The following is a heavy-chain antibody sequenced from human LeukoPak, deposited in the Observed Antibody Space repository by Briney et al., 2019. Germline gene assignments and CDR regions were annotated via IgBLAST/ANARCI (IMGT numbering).Heavy chain of an antibody. CDR1: GYTLTELA. Sequence: ASVKVSCKVSGYTLTELAIRWVRQAPGKGLEWMGGFDPEDVETIYAQKFQGRVTMTEDTYTDTAYMELSSLRSEDTAVYYCATYSGYAAYWGQGTLVSVSS. V-gene: IGHV1-24*01. CDR3: ATYSGYAAY. CDR2: FDPEDVET. D-gene: IGHD5-12*01. J-gene: IGHJ4*02.